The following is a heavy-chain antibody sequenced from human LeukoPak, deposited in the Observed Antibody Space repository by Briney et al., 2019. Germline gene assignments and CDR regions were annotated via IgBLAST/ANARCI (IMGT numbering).Heavy chain of an antibody. J-gene: IGHJ4*02. D-gene: IGHD6-13*01. CDR2: LYSGATT. V-gene: IGHV3-66*01. Sequence: GGSLRLSCAASGFTVSSNSMSWVRQAPGKGLEWVSILYSGATTYYADSVKDRFTIFRDTSKNTLYLQMNSLRAEDTAVYFCAKGGGSSWFDYWGQGTLVTVSS. CDR3: AKGGGSSWFDY. CDR1: GFTVSSNS.